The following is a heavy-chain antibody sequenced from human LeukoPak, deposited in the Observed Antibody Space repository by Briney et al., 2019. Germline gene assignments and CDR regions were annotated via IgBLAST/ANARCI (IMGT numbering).Heavy chain of an antibody. V-gene: IGHV1-2*02. CDR1: GYTFTGNY. CDR3: ARRVPAAVLDV. D-gene: IGHD2-2*01. J-gene: IGHJ4*02. Sequence: EASVKVSCKASGYTFTGNYLHWVRQAPGQGLEWMGWINPRTGGTNYAQKFQGRVTLTRDTSISTAYMELRRLRYDDTAVYYCARRVPAAVLDVWGQGTLVTVSS. CDR2: INPRTGGT.